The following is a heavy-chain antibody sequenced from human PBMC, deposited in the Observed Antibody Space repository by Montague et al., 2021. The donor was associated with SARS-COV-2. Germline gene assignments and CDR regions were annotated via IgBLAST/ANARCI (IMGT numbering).Heavy chain of an antibody. D-gene: IGHD3-9*01. CDR2: IYYSGXT. CDR1: GGSISSSSYY. J-gene: IGHJ6*02. V-gene: IGHV4-39*01. CDR3: ARAFTDWLRYYGMDV. Sequence: SETLSLTCTVSGGSISSSSYYWGWIRQPPGTGLEWIGSIYYSGXTXSXXXXKXRVTISVDTSKNQFSLKLSSVTAADTAVYYCARAFTDWLRYYGMDVWGQGTTVAVSS.